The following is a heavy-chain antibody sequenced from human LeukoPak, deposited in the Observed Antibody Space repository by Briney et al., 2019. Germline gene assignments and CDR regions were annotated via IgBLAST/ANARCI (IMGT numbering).Heavy chain of an antibody. CDR3: ARASRDGYNQNFDY. Sequence: GESLQISCKAYGYSFFSNYWIAWVRQMPGKGLEWMGILYPGDSDNRYSPSFQGQVTISADRSISTAYLHWSSLKVSDTAMYYCARASRDGYNQNFDYWGQGTLVTVSS. J-gene: IGHJ4*02. CDR2: LYPGDSDN. D-gene: IGHD5-24*01. V-gene: IGHV5-51*01. CDR1: GYSFFSNYW.